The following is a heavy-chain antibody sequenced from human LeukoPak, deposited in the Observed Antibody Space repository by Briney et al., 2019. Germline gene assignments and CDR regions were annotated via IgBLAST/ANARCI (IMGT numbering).Heavy chain of an antibody. V-gene: IGHV1-18*01. CDR3: ARDRIAAAGTSNFDY. CDR1: GYSFVGYG. J-gene: IGHJ4*02. CDR2: FNPENGNT. D-gene: IGHD6-13*01. Sequence: ASVKVSCKASGYSFVGYGITWVRQAPGQGLEWMGWFNPENGNTNYAQKFQGRVTMTTDTSTSTAYMEVRSLRSDDTAVYYCARDRIAAAGTSNFDYWGQGTLVTVSS.